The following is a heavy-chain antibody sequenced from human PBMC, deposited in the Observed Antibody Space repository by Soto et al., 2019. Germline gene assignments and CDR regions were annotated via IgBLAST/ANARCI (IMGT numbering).Heavy chain of an antibody. Sequence: PGGSLRLSCAASGFTFSTYGMHWVRQAPGKGLEWVAVIWSDGTNKYYADSVKGRFTISRDNSKNTLYLQMNSLRAEDTAVYYCARTTVTTFYYYYYGMDVWGQGTTVTVSS. J-gene: IGHJ6*02. V-gene: IGHV3-33*01. CDR2: IWSDGTNK. CDR3: ARTTVTTFYYYYYGMDV. CDR1: GFTFSTYG. D-gene: IGHD4-17*01.